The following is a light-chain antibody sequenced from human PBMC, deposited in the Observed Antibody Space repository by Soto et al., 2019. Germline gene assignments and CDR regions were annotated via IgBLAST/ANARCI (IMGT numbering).Light chain of an antibody. CDR1: SSDVGSYNL. J-gene: IGLJ3*02. V-gene: IGLV2-23*01. Sequence: QSVLTQPASVSGSPGQSITISCTGTSSDVGSYNLVSWYQQHPGKAPKLMMYEGSKRRSGVSNRVSGSKSGNTASLTISGVQAEDEADYYCCSYAGSSTWVFGGGTQVTVL. CDR3: CSYAGSSTWV. CDR2: EGS.